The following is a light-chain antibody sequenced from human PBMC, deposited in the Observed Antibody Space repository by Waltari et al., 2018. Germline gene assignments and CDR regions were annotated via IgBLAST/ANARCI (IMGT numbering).Light chain of an antibody. Sequence: QSALTQPASVSGSPGQSITISCTGTSSDVGYYNFVSWYTHHPGKAPKLMIFEVSNRPSGVCNRFSGPKSGNPASLTIAGLQVEDDADYYCSSYTSRTTDVVFGGGTKLTVL. CDR1: SSDVGYYNF. J-gene: IGLJ2*01. CDR3: SSYTSRTTDVV. V-gene: IGLV2-14*01. CDR2: EVS.